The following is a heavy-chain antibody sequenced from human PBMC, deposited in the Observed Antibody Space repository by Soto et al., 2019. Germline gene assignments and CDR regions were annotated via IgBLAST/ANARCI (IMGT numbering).Heavy chain of an antibody. D-gene: IGHD6-13*01. J-gene: IGHJ5*01. Sequence: SETLSLTCTVSGGSISSSSYPWGWIRQPPGKGLEWIGSIDYSGTTFYNASLNSRVTISADTSKNQFSLKLSSVTAADTALYYCARRTNTAGCWFDSWGQGALVT. CDR3: ARRTNTAGCWFDS. CDR1: GGSISSSSYP. V-gene: IGHV4-39*01. CDR2: IDYSGTT.